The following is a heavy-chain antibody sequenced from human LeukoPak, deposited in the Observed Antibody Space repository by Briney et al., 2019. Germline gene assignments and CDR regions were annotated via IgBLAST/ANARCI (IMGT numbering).Heavy chain of an antibody. CDR1: GGSISSYY. D-gene: IGHD6-13*01. CDR2: IYTSGST. CDR3: ARDMVIGSSWDYSFDAFDI. J-gene: IGHJ3*02. V-gene: IGHV4-4*07. Sequence: SETLSLTCTVSGGSISSYYWSWLRQPAGKGLEWIGRIYTSGSTNYNPSLKSRVTMSVDTSKNQFSLKLSSVTAADTAVYYCARDMVIGSSWDYSFDAFDIWGQGTMVTVSS.